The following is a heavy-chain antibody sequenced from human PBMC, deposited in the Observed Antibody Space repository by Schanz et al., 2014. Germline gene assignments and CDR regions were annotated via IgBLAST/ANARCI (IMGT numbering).Heavy chain of an antibody. V-gene: IGHV1-2*02. CDR3: ARARYTGYDCSGY. CDR1: GYSFTEYF. D-gene: IGHD5-12*01. CDR2: INPNSGET. J-gene: IGHJ4*02. Sequence: QVQLVQSGPAVKKPGASMKVSCLASGYSFTEYFLHWVRQAPGQGLEWMGWINPNSGETNYEQKFTGRVTLTRDTSISQAFMELSGLTSDDTATYFCARARYTGYDCSGYWGQGTLLIVSS.